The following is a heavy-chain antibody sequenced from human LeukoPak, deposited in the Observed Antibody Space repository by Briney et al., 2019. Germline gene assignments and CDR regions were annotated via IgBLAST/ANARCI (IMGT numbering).Heavy chain of an antibody. CDR2: ISGSGGST. CDR1: GFTFSNYG. V-gene: IGHV3-23*01. D-gene: IGHD5-12*01. J-gene: IGHJ5*02. CDR3: AKPPGLRRLDP. Sequence: GGSLRLSCAASGFTFSNYGMHWVRQAPGKGLEWVSAISGSGGSTYYADSVKGRFTISRDNSKNTLYLQMNSLRAEDTAVYYCAKPPGLRRLDPWGQGTLVTVSS.